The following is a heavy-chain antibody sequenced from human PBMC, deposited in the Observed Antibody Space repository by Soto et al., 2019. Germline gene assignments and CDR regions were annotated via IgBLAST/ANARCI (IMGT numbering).Heavy chain of an antibody. CDR2: INHSGST. CDR1: EGSFGGYY. CDR3: ERSPNWNDVGNRFDP. J-gene: IGHJ5*02. V-gene: IGHV4-34*01. Sequence: PLQMLCLTCGVEEGSFGGYYWRRIRQHPGKGLEWIGEINHSGSTNYNPSLKSRVTISVDTSKNQFSLKLSSVTAADTAVYYCERSPNWNDVGNRFDPWGKGTLVTVSS. D-gene: IGHD1-1*01.